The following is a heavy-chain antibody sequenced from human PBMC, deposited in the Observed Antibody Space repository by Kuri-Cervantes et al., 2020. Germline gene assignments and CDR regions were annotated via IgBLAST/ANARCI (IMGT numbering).Heavy chain of an antibody. D-gene: IGHD5-12*01. J-gene: IGHJ4*02. CDR2: IYYSGST. CDR3: ARPSYSGYDPPFDY. Sequence: GSLRLSCTVSGGSVSSGSYYWSWIRQPPGKGLEWIGYIYYSGSTNYNPSLKSRVTISVDTSKNQFSLKLSSVTAADTAVYYCARPSYSGYDPPFDYWGQGTLVTVSS. CDR1: GGSVSSGSYY. V-gene: IGHV4-61*01.